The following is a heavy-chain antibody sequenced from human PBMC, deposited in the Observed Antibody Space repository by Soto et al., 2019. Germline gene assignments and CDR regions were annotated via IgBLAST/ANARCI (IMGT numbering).Heavy chain of an antibody. D-gene: IGHD1-1*01. J-gene: IGHJ3*02. CDR3: ARVDRGTATTVVDAFDI. V-gene: IGHV4-34*01. CDR2: MSHSGGT. Sequence: QEQLQQWGAGLLKPSETLSLTCAVYGGFVSSGNYYWSWIRQPPGKGLEWIGEMSHSGGTHFNPSRKSRVTISVDTSKNQFSLKMSSVTAADTALYYCARVDRGTATTVVDAFDIWGPGTMVTVSS. CDR1: GGFVSSGNYY.